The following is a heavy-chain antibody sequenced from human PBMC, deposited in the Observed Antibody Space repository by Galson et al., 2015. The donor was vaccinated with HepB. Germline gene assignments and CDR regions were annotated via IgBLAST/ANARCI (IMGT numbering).Heavy chain of an antibody. CDR2: IGVRGTT. Sequence: SLRLSCAASGFTFSRLGMTWVRQAPGKGLECVSAIGVRGTTDYSDSVKGRFIISRDNPKNMLYLQMNNLRAEDTAVYYCAKGTTDIDYWGQGTLVTVSS. CDR3: AKGTTDIDY. CDR1: GFTFSRLG. J-gene: IGHJ4*02. V-gene: IGHV3-23*01. D-gene: IGHD1-1*01.